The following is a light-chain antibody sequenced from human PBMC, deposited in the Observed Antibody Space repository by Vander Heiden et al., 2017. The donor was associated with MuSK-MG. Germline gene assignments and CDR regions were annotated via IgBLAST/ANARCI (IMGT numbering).Light chain of an antibody. CDR3: QEENCWCRT. J-gene: IGKJ1*01. CDR1: QSVSNN. CDR2: GAS. V-gene: IGKV3-15*01. Sequence: EIVMTQPPATLSVSPGERVTLTCRASQSVSNNLAWYQQKPGQAPRLLIYGASTRATGLPARFSGSASGTEFTLTIAILNSEDFAVYYCQEENCWCRTFGQGTKVEIK.